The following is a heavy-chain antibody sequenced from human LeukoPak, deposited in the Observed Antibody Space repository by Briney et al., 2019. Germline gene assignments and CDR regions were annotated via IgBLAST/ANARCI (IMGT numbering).Heavy chain of an antibody. V-gene: IGHV3-9*01. J-gene: IGHJ4*02. CDR3: AEDYMVRGSYSDYFDY. CDR1: GFTFDDYA. CDR2: ISWNSGSI. Sequence: YPGGSLRLSCAASGFTFDDYATHWVRQAPGKGLEWVSGISWNSGSIGYADSVKGRFTISRDNAKNSLYLQMNSLRAEDTALYYCAEDYMVRGSYSDYFDYWGQGTLVTVSS. D-gene: IGHD3-10*01.